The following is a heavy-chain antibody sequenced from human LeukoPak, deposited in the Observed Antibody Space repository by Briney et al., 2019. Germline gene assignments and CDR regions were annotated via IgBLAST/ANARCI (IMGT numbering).Heavy chain of an antibody. CDR2: ISGYNDNP. D-gene: IGHD1-26*01. V-gene: IGHV1-18*01. J-gene: IGHJ4*02. CDR3: ARDGTTTDDY. CDR1: GYTFTNYD. Sequence: ASVKVSCKASGYTFTNYDINWERQAPGEGLEWIGWISGYNDNPNYAQKFHGRVTMTPDTSTSTAYMDLRVLTSDCSAVYCCARDGTTTDDYWGQGTLVTVSS.